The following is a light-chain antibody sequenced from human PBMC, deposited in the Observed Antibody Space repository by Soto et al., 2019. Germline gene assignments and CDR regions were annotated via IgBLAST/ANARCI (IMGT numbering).Light chain of an antibody. Sequence: DIQMTQSPSSLSASVGDRVTITCRASQGIRDYLAWYQQKPGKVPKLLIYAASTLQSGVPSRFSGSGSGTDFTLTISSLRPEDVATYYCQKYDSVPLTFGGGTKVEIK. J-gene: IGKJ4*01. CDR1: QGIRDY. CDR3: QKYDSVPLT. CDR2: AAS. V-gene: IGKV1-27*01.